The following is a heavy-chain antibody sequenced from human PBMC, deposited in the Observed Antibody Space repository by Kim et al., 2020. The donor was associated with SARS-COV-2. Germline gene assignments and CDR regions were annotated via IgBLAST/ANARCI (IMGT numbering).Heavy chain of an antibody. V-gene: IGHV3-30*18. CDR2: ITYDGSNK. CDR3: AKDQKYYDFWSGYFSGLGEADNYYYSGMDV. CDR1: GLTFSSYG. D-gene: IGHD3-3*01. J-gene: IGHJ6*02. Sequence: GGSLRLSCAASGLTFSSYGMHWVRQAPGKGLEWVAVITYDGSNKYYADSVKGRFTISRDNSKNTLYLQMNSLRAEDTAVYYCAKDQKYYDFWSGYFSGLGEADNYYYSGMDVWGQGTTVTVSS.